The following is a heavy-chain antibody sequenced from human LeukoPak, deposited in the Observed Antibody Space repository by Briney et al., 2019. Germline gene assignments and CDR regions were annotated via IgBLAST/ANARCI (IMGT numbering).Heavy chain of an antibody. CDR2: IWYDGSKK. J-gene: IGHJ5*02. Sequence: GGSLRLSCAASGFSFSNYGMHWVRQAPGKGLEWVAVIWYDGSKKYYADSVKGRFTISRDNSKNTLFLQMNSLTAADTAIYYCAKGSAVWERYNWFDPWGQGTLVTVSS. CDR1: GFSFSNYG. V-gene: IGHV3-33*03. D-gene: IGHD1-26*01. CDR3: AKGSAVWERYNWFDP.